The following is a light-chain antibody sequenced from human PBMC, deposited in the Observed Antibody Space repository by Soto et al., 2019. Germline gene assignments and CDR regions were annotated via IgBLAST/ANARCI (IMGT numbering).Light chain of an antibody. CDR1: QSISSW. Sequence: IQMTQSPSTLSASLGDRVTITCRASQSISSWLAWYQQKPGKAPKLLIYKASALESGVPSRFSGSGSGTDFTLTISSLQPDDFATYYCQQYNSYSPLTFGGGTKVDIK. J-gene: IGKJ4*01. CDR3: QQYNSYSPLT. V-gene: IGKV1-5*03. CDR2: KAS.